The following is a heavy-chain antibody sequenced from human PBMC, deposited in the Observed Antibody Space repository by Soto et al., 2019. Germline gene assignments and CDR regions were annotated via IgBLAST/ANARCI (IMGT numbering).Heavy chain of an antibody. Sequence: EVQLLESGGGLVQPGGSPRLSCTGSGFIFSTFAMSWVRQAPGKGLEWLSAISASGGNTYYPDSVKGRFTISRDISENTLYLQMSSLGGEDTAVSHCAKEPTSTVEGAFDLWGRGTMVTVSS. J-gene: IGHJ3*01. CDR1: GFIFSTFA. V-gene: IGHV3-23*01. CDR3: AKEPTSTVEGAFDL. CDR2: ISASGGNT. D-gene: IGHD4-17*01.